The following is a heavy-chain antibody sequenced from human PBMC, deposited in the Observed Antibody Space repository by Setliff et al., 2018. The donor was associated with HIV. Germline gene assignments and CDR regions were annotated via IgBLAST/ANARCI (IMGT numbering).Heavy chain of an antibody. D-gene: IGHD2-2*01. CDR2: VYHTGST. J-gene: IGHJ4*02. Sequence: PSETLSLTCTVSGGSISSYYWSWIRQPAGKGLEWIGSVYHTGSTYYNPSLKSRVTMSADTSKNQFSLKLSSVTAADTAVYYCASSPAWRSDFGLHTFDYWGQGTLVTVSS. V-gene: IGHV4-4*07. CDR3: ASSPAWRSDFGLHTFDY. CDR1: GGSISSYY.